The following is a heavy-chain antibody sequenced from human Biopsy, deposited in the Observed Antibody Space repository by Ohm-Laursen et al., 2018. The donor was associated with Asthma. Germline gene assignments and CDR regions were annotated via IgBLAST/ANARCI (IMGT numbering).Heavy chain of an antibody. V-gene: IGHV4-39*01. CDR2: IYYSGST. D-gene: IGHD3-3*01. CDR3: ARQGYDFWSGYFDAFDI. J-gene: IGHJ3*02. CDR1: SGSGGYMRSGNYY. Sequence: SDTLSLTCSLSSGSGGYMRSGNYYWGWIRQPPGKGLEWIGSIYYSGSTYYNPSLKSRVTISVDTSKNQFSLKLSSVTAADTAVYYCARQGYDFWSGYFDAFDIWGQGTMVTVSS.